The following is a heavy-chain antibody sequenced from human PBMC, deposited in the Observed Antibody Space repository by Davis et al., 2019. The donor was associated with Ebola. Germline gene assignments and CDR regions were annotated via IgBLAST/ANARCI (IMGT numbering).Heavy chain of an antibody. CDR3: TRVIDGDYDGN. CDR2: ISYDGSNK. D-gene: IGHD4-17*01. V-gene: IGHV3-30-3*01. J-gene: IGHJ4*02. Sequence: GESLKISCAASGFTFSSYAMNWVRQAPGKGLEWVAVISYDGSNKYYADSVKGRFTISRDNTKNTLYLQMNSLRVEDTAVYYCTRVIDGDYDGNWGQGTLVTVSS. CDR1: GFTFSSYA.